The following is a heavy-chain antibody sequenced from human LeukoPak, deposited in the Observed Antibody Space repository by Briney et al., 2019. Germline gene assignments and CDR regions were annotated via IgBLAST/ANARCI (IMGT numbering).Heavy chain of an antibody. CDR3: AREGNGLLSKDLDY. CDR2: IIPILGIA. J-gene: IGHJ4*02. V-gene: IGHV1-69*04. CDR1: EGTFSSYA. D-gene: IGHD2-15*01. Sequence: SVKVSCKASEGTFSSYAISWVRQAPGQGLEWMGRIIPILGIANYAQKFQGRVTITADKSTSTAYMELSSLRSEDTAVYYCAREGNGLLSKDLDYWGQGTPVTVSS.